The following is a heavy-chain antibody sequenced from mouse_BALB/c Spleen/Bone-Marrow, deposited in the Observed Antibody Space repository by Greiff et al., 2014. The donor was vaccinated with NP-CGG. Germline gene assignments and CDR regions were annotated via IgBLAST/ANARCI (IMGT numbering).Heavy chain of an antibody. CDR2: ISSGGSYT. J-gene: IGHJ2*01. CDR1: GFTFSSYA. D-gene: IGHD3-1*01. V-gene: IGHV5-9-4*01. Sequence: EVMLVESGGGLVKPRGSLKLSCAASGFTFSSYAMSWVRQSPEKRLEWVAEISSGGSYTYYPDTVTGRFTISRDNAKNTLYLEMSSLRSEDTAMYYCARDSSGYFDYWGQGTTLTVSS. CDR3: ARDSSGYFDY.